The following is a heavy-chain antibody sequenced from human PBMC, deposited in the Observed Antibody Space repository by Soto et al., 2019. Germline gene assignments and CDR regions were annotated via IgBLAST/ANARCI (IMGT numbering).Heavy chain of an antibody. D-gene: IGHD6-25*01. CDR3: VRGRRGYTRDAVFEV. Sequence: EVQLVESGGGLVKPGGSLRLSCVDSEFTFSSYSMNWVRQAPGKGLEWVSSISSRSTVIFYADSLKGRFTIFRDNAKNSLYLQMSPLRVEHSAVYYCVRGRRGYTRDAVFEVWGQGTMVTVSS. J-gene: IGHJ3*01. CDR2: ISSRSTVI. CDR1: EFTFSSYS. V-gene: IGHV3-21*06.